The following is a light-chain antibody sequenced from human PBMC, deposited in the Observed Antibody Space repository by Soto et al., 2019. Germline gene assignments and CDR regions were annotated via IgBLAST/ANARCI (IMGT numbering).Light chain of an antibody. Sequence: EIVLTQSPGTLSLSQGERATLSCRASQSVSSTYLAWYQQKPGRAPRLLIYGASSRATGIPDRFSGSGSGTDFTLTISRLEPEDFAVYYCQQYGNSPLYTFGQGTKVDIK. J-gene: IGKJ2*01. CDR1: QSVSSTY. CDR3: QQYGNSPLYT. V-gene: IGKV3-20*01. CDR2: GAS.